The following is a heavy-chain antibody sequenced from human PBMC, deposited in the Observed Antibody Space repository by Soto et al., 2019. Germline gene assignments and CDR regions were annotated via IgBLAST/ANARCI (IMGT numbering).Heavy chain of an antibody. CDR1: GFTFSNYA. J-gene: IGHJ4*02. CDR3: AKEGHLGGYNSDQVYYFDY. Sequence: EVQLLESGGGLVQPGGSLRLSCAASGFTFSNYAMRWVRQAPGKGLEWVSAVSGSGVSTYYADSVKGRFAISRDNSKNTLYLQMNSLRADDTDVYYCAKEGHLGGYNSDQVYYFDYWGQGTLVTVSS. D-gene: IGHD5-18*01. CDR2: VSGSGVST. V-gene: IGHV3-23*01.